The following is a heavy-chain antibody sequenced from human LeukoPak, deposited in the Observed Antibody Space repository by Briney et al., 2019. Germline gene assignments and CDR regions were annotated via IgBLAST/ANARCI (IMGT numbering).Heavy chain of an antibody. CDR1: GYTFTSYG. J-gene: IGHJ4*02. D-gene: IGHD6-13*01. Sequence: ASVKVSCKASGYTFTSYGISWVRQAPGQGLEWMGWISAYNGNTNYAQKLQGRVTMTTDTSTSTAYMELRSLRSDDTTVYYCARTGYSSSWQDLDYWGQGTLVTVSS. CDR3: ARTGYSSSWQDLDY. V-gene: IGHV1-18*01. CDR2: ISAYNGNT.